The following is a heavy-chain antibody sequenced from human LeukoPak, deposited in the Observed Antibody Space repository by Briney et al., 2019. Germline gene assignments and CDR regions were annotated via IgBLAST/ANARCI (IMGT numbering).Heavy chain of an antibody. D-gene: IGHD2-21*02. CDR2: INPNSGGT. V-gene: IGHV1-2*02. CDR3: ARDLNIVVVTAIRD. Sequence: GASVKVSCKASGYTFTGYYMHWVRQAPGQGLEWMGWINPNSGGTNYAQKFQGRVTMTRDTSISTAYMELSRLRSDDTAVYYCARDLNIVVVTAIRDWGQGTLVTVSS. J-gene: IGHJ4*02. CDR1: GYTFTGYY.